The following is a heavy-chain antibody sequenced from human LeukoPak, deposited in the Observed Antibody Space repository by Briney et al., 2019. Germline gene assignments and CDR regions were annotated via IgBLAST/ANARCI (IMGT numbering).Heavy chain of an antibody. CDR3: AKGDTPINYDFWSGYYGSFDY. CDR2: IRYDGSNE. D-gene: IGHD3-3*01. J-gene: IGHJ4*02. V-gene: IGHV3-30*02. CDR1: GFTFSSYG. Sequence: PGGSLRLSCAASGFTFSSYGMHWVRQAPGKGLEWVAFIRYDGSNEYYADSVKGRFTISRDNSKNTLYLQMNSLRAEDTAVYYCAKGDTPINYDFWSGYYGSFDYWGQGTLVTVSS.